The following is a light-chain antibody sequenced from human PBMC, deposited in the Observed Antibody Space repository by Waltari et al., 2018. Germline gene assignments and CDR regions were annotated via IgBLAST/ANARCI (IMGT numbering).Light chain of an antibody. J-gene: IGLJ1*01. Sequence: SYELTQPPSVSVSPGQTASITCSGDKLGDKYACWYQQKPGQSPVLVIYQGNKRPSGIPERFSGSKSGNTATLTISGAQALDEADYYCQAWDNTTPVFGTGTKVTVL. CDR3: QAWDNTTPV. CDR2: QGN. V-gene: IGLV3-1*01. CDR1: KLGDKY.